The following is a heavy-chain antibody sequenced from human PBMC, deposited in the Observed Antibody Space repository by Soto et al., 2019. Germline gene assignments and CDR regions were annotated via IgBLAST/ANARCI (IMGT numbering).Heavy chain of an antibody. J-gene: IGHJ4*02. CDR1: GGTFSSYT. V-gene: IGHV1-69*08. D-gene: IGHD4-17*01. CDR3: ARDLEHDYGYYALYFDY. Sequence: QVQLVQSGAEVKKPGSSVKVSCKAFGGTFSSYTIGWVRQAPGQGLEWMGRIIPILGIANYAQKFQGRVTITADKSTSTAYMELSSLRSEDTAVYYCARDLEHDYGYYALYFDYWGQGTLVTVSS. CDR2: IIPILGIA.